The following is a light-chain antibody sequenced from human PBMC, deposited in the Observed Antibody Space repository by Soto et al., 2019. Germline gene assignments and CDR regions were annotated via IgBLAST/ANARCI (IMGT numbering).Light chain of an antibody. Sequence: EIVMTQSPATLSVSPGERATLSCRASQSVSSNLAWYQQKPGQAPRLLIYGASTRATGIPARFSGSGSGTEFTITISSLQSEDFEVYYCQKYNNWPLTFGGGTKVDIK. CDR3: QKYNNWPLT. CDR2: GAS. CDR1: QSVSSN. J-gene: IGKJ4*01. V-gene: IGKV3-15*01.